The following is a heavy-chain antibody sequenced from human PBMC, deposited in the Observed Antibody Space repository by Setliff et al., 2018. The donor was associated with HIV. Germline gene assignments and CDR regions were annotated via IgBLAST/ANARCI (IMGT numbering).Heavy chain of an antibody. Sequence: PSETLSLTCAVSGGSTNNYYLTWIRQPPGKGLEWIGSVSNGGDTNYNPSLKSRVSLSLDTSKTQFSLKLTSVTAADTAVYYCARATYTTLFGVLMGGGLQYWGPRTLVTVSS. V-gene: IGHV4-59*01. D-gene: IGHD3-3*01. CDR1: GGSTNNYY. CDR2: VSNGGDT. CDR3: ARATYTTLFGVLMGGGLQY. J-gene: IGHJ4*02.